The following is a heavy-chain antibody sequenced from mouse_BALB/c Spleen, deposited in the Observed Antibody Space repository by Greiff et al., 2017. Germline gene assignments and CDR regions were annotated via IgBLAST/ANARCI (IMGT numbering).Heavy chain of an antibody. Sequence: VHVKQSGPELVKPGASVKVSCKASGYAFTSYNMYWVKQSHGKSLEWIGYIDPYNGGTSYNQKFKGKATLTVDKSSSTAYMQLSSLTSEDSAVYYCARSSTVVATDAMDYWGQGTSVTVSS. CDR2: IDPYNGGT. V-gene: IGHV1S135*01. J-gene: IGHJ4*01. CDR1: GYAFTSYN. D-gene: IGHD1-1*01. CDR3: ARSSTVVATDAMDY.